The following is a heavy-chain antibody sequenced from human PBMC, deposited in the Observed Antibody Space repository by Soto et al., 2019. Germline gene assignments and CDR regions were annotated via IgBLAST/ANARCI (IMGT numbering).Heavy chain of an antibody. J-gene: IGHJ4*02. D-gene: IGHD3-22*01. V-gene: IGHV3-64*04. CDR1: GFTFSSYA. CDR2: ISSNGGST. CDR3: ARDHPYDSSGYYYLGAADY. Sequence: GGSLRLSCSASGFTFSSYAMHWVRQAPGKGLEYVSAISSNGGSTYYADSVKGRFTISRDNSKNTLYLQMNSLRAEDTAVYYCARDHPYDSSGYYYLGAADYWGQGTLVTVSS.